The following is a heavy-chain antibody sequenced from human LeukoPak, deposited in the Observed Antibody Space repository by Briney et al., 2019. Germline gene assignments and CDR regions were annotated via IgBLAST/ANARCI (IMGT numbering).Heavy chain of an antibody. Sequence: QPGGPLRLSCAASGYTFSSYEMNWVRQAPGKGLEWVSYISNSGSTIYYADSVKGRFTISRDNAKNSLYLQMNSLRAEDTAVYYCARDGGYCSSPNCHIDYWGQGTLVTVSS. CDR2: ISNSGSTI. V-gene: IGHV3-48*03. J-gene: IGHJ4*02. CDR3: ARDGGYCSSPNCHIDY. CDR1: GYTFSSYE. D-gene: IGHD2-2*01.